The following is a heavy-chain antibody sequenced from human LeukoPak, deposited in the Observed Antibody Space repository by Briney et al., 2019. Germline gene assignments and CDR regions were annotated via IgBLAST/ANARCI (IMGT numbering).Heavy chain of an antibody. Sequence: PSETLSLTCTVSGGSISRYYWNWIWQPAGKGLEWIGRIYTSGSTNYNPSLKSRVTISVDKSKNLFSLRLSSVTAADTAVYYCARDIADAFDIWGQGTMVTVSS. D-gene: IGHD3-16*02. CDR3: ARDIADAFDI. V-gene: IGHV4-4*07. J-gene: IGHJ3*02. CDR2: IYTSGST. CDR1: GGSISRYY.